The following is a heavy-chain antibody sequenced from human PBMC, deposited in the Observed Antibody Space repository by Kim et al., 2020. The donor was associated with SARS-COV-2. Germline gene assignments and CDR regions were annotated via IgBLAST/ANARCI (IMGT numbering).Heavy chain of an antibody. CDR1: GYSFTTYW. CDR2: IDPSDSYT. Sequence: GESLKISCTASGYSFTTYWITWVRQMPGKGLEWMGRIDPSDSYTNYSPSFRGHVTISADKSISTAYLQWSSLKASDTAMYYCARLDQNNYGWFAPWGQGTLVIVSS. V-gene: IGHV5-10-1*01. D-gene: IGHD4-17*01. J-gene: IGHJ5*02. CDR3: ARLDQNNYGWFAP.